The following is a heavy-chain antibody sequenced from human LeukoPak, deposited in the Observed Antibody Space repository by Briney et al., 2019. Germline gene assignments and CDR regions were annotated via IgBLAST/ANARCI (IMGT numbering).Heavy chain of an antibody. J-gene: IGHJ4*02. CDR1: GFTFSSYV. CDR3: AKDWGSAVAGTAGEFDY. D-gene: IGHD6-19*01. CDR2: ISYDGSNK. Sequence: GGSLRLSCAASGFTFSSYVMHWVRQAPGKGLEWVAVISYDGSNKYYADSVKGRFTISRDNSKNTLYLQMNSLRAEDTAVYYCAKDWGSAVAGTAGEFDYWGQGTPVTVSS. V-gene: IGHV3-30*18.